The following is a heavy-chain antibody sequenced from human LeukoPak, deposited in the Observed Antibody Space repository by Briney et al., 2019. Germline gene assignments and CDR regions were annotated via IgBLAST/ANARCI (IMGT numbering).Heavy chain of an antibody. Sequence: PGGSLRLSCAASGFTFSSYSMNWVRQAPGKGLEWVSSISSSSSYIYYADSVKGRFTISRDNAKNSLYLQMNSLRAEDTAVYYCASMMCSGGSCYGGVYYYGMDVWGQGTTVTVSS. D-gene: IGHD2-15*01. V-gene: IGHV3-21*01. CDR2: ISSSSSYI. J-gene: IGHJ6*02. CDR3: ASMMCSGGSCYGGVYYYGMDV. CDR1: GFTFSSYS.